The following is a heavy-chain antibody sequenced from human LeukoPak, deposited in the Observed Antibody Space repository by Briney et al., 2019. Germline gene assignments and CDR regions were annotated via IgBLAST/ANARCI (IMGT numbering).Heavy chain of an antibody. CDR3: ARWLELMRNFDW. Sequence: GGSLRLSCVGSGFTFSDYRRSWVRQAPGKGLEWVANIKQDGGEKDYVDALKGRFTISRDNVKNSMYLQMNSLRAEDTAVYYCARWLELMRNFDWWGQGTLVTVSS. J-gene: IGHJ4*02. D-gene: IGHD5-24*01. CDR1: GFTFSDYR. V-gene: IGHV3-7*01. CDR2: IKQDGGEK.